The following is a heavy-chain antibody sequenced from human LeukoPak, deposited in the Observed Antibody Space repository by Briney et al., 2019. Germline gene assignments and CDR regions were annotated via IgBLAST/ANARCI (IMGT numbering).Heavy chain of an antibody. Sequence: SETLSLTCAVYGGSFSGYYWSWIRQPPGKGLEWIGEINHSGSTNYNPSLKSRVTISVDTSKNQFSLKLSSVTAADTAAYYCARYTDRGAFDIWGQGTMVTVSS. CDR2: INHSGST. D-gene: IGHD3-10*01. CDR3: ARYTDRGAFDI. J-gene: IGHJ3*02. V-gene: IGHV4-34*01. CDR1: GGSFSGYY.